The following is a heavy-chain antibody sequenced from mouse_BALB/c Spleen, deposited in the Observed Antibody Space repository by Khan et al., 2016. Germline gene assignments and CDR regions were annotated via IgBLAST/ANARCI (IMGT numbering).Heavy chain of an antibody. CDR1: GFNIRDTY. CDR2: IDPANGNT. V-gene: IGHV14-3*02. CDR3: EGNYVGYYAMDY. J-gene: IGHJ4*01. Sequence: VRLQQSGAELVKPGASVKLSCTAAGFNIRDTYMHWVKQRPEQDLEWIGRIDPANGNTKYDPKFQGKATITSDTSSNTAYLQLSSLTSEDTSVYYCEGNYVGYYAMDYWGRGTSVTVSS. D-gene: IGHD2-1*01.